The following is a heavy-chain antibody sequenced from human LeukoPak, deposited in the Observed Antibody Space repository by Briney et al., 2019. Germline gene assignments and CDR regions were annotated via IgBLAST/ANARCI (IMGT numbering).Heavy chain of an antibody. CDR1: GGTFSSYA. V-gene: IGHV1-69*05. Sequence: SVKVSCKASGGTFSSYAISWVRQAPGQGLEWMGGIIPIFGTANYAQKFQGRVTITTDESTSTAYMELGSLRSEDTTVYYCASCDGDYVLDYWGQGTLVTVSS. CDR3: ASCDGDYVLDY. D-gene: IGHD4-17*01. J-gene: IGHJ4*02. CDR2: IIPIFGTA.